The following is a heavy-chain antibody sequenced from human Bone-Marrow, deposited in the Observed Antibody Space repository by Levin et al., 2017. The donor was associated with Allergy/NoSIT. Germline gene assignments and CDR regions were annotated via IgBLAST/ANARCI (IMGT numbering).Heavy chain of an antibody. D-gene: IGHD4-11*01. J-gene: IGHJ4*02. CDR3: ARELSYSNPNFDY. Sequence: AGGSLRLSCAASGFTFSSYGMHWVRQAPGKGLEWVAVIWYDGSNKYYADSVKGRFTISRDNSKNTLYLQMNSLRAEDTAVYYCARELSYSNPNFDYWGQGTLVTVSS. CDR1: GFTFSSYG. CDR2: IWYDGSNK. V-gene: IGHV3-33*01.